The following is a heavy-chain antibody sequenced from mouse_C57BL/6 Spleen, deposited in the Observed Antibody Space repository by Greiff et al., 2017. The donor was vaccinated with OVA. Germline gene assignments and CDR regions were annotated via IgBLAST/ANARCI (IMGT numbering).Heavy chain of an antibody. J-gene: IGHJ2*01. CDR1: GYTFTSYW. CDR3: ARYPEEYYFDY. CDR2: IYPGSGST. V-gene: IGHV1-55*01. Sequence: QVQLQQPGAELVKPGASVTMSCKASGYTFTSYWITWVKQRPGQGLEWIGDIYPGSGSTNYNEKFKSKATLTVDTSSRTAYMQLSSLTSDDSAVYYCARYPEEYYFDYWGQGTTLTVSS.